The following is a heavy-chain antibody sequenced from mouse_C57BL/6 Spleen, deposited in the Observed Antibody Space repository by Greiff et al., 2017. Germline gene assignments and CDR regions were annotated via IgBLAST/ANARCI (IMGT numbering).Heavy chain of an antibody. Sequence: VQGVESGAELVKPGASVKISCKASGYAFSSYWMNWVKQRPGKGLEWIGQIYPGDGDTNYNGKFKGKATLTADKSSSTAYMQLSSLTSEDSAVYFCAISNYGDYYAMDYWGQGTSVTVSS. V-gene: IGHV1-80*01. CDR1: GYAFSSYW. J-gene: IGHJ4*01. D-gene: IGHD2-5*01. CDR2: IYPGDGDT. CDR3: AISNYGDYYAMDY.